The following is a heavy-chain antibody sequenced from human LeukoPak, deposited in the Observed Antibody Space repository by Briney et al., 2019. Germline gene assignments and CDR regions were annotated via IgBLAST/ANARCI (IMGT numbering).Heavy chain of an antibody. CDR2: IYYSGST. CDR3: AKHLSIVSTIFDP. CDR1: GGSISSYY. V-gene: IGHV4-59*01. Sequence: SETLSLTCTVSGGSISSYYWSWIRQPPGKGLEWIGYIYYSGSTNYNPSLKSRVTISVDTSKNQFSLKLSSVTAADTAVYYCAKHLSIVSTIFDPWGQGTLVTVSS. D-gene: IGHD5/OR15-5a*01. J-gene: IGHJ5*02.